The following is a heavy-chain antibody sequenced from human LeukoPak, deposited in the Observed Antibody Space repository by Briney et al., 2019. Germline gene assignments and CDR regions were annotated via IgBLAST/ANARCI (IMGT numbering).Heavy chain of an antibody. CDR3: ARAGSIDSTSWFDP. V-gene: IGHV4-4*07. D-gene: IGHD3-3*02. Sequence: SETLSLTCTVSNGSIGFYFWSWIRQPAGKGLEWIGRINGNGGTNYNPSLKSRVTMSVDTSKSQFSLKLSSVTAADTAVYYCARAGSIDSTSWFDPWGQGTLVTVSS. J-gene: IGHJ5*02. CDR2: INGNGGT. CDR1: NGSIGFYF.